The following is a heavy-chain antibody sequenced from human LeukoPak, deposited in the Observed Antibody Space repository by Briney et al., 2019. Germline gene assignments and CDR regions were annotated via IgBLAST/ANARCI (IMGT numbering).Heavy chain of an antibody. CDR1: GYTFTGYY. V-gene: IGHV1-2*02. D-gene: IGHD6-6*01. CDR3: ARETSLSIGGSFDFDY. CDR2: INPNSGGT. Sequence: ASVKVSCKASGYTFTGYYMHWVRQAPGQGLEWMGWINPNSGGTNYAQKFQGRVTMTRDTSISTAYMELSRLRSDDTAVYYCARETSLSIGGSFDFDYWGQGTLVTVSS. J-gene: IGHJ4*02.